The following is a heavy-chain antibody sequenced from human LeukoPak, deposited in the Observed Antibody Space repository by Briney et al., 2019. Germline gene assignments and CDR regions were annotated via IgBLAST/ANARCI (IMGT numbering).Heavy chain of an antibody. CDR3: ARGLMMAVAGRGEFHY. Sequence: SETLSLTCTFFGVSISNYYWSWIRQPPGKGLEWIGYIHYSGSTNYNPSLKSRVTISVDTSKNQFSLKLSSVTAADTAVYYCARGLMMAVAGRGEFHYWGQGTLVTVSS. J-gene: IGHJ4*02. V-gene: IGHV4-59*01. D-gene: IGHD6-13*01. CDR1: GVSISNYY. CDR2: IHYSGST.